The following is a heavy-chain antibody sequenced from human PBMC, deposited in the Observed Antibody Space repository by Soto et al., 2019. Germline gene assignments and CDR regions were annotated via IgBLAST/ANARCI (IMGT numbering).Heavy chain of an antibody. Sequence: PGGSLRLSCAASGFTFSSYSMSWVRQAPGKGLEWVSSISSSSSYIYYADSVKGRFTISRDNAKNSLYLQMNSLRAEDTAVYYCARDKGSSWSEQNWFDPWGQGTLVTVSS. CDR3: ARDKGSSWSEQNWFDP. CDR2: ISSSSSYI. J-gene: IGHJ5*02. CDR1: GFTFSSYS. D-gene: IGHD6-13*01. V-gene: IGHV3-21*01.